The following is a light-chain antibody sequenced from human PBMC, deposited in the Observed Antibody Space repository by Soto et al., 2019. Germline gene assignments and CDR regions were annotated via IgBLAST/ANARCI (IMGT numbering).Light chain of an antibody. J-gene: IGLJ1*01. V-gene: IGLV2-14*01. CDR1: SSDVGGYNY. CDR3: CSYAGSSTFYV. Sequence: QSVLTQPASVSGSPGQSITISCTGTSSDVGGYNYVSWYQQHPGKAPKLMIYEVSNRPSGVSNRFSGSKSGNTASLTISGLQADDEADYYCCSYAGSSTFYVFGTGTKVTVL. CDR2: EVS.